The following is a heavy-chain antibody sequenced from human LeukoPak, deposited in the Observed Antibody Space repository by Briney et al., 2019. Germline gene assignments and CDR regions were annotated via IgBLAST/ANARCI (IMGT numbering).Heavy chain of an antibody. CDR2: ISYDGSNK. J-gene: IGHJ4*02. V-gene: IGHV3-30*04. CDR1: GFTFSSYA. Sequence: PGGTLRLSSAASGFTFSSYAMHWVRQAPGKRLASAAVISYDGSNKYYADSVKGRFTISRDNSKNTLYLQMNSLRAEDTAVYYCARDGPFPSYDYVWGCYRYSPPRPFDYWGQGALVTVSS. CDR3: ARDGPFPSYDYVWGCYRYSPPRPFDY. D-gene: IGHD3-16*02.